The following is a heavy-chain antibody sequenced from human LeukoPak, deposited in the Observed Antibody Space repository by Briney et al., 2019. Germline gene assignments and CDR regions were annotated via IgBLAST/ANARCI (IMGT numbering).Heavy chain of an antibody. Sequence: GGSLRLSCAASGFTFSSYSMNWVRQAPGKGLEWVSSISSSGSYIYYADSVKGRFTISRDNAKNSLYLQMNSLRAEDTAVYYCARDHVTMVRGALDYWGQGTLVTVSS. V-gene: IGHV3-21*01. CDR3: ARDHVTMVRGALDY. CDR2: ISSSGSYI. CDR1: GFTFSSYS. D-gene: IGHD3-10*01. J-gene: IGHJ4*02.